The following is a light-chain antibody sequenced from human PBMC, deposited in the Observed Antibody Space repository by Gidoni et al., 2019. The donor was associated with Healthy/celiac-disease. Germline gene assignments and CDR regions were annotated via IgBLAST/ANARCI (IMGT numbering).Light chain of an antibody. CDR2: KAS. J-gene: IGKJ4*01. CDR3: QQYNSYSPLT. V-gene: IGKV1-5*03. CDR1: QSISSW. Sequence: DIQMTQSPSTLSASVGDRVTITCLASQSISSWLAWYQQKPGKAPKRLIYKASSLESGVPSRFSGSGSGTEFTLTSSSLQPDDFATYYCQQYNSYSPLTFGGGTKVEIK.